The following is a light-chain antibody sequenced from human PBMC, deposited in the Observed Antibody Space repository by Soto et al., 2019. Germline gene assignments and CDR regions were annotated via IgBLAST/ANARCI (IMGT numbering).Light chain of an antibody. CDR2: GAS. V-gene: IGKV1-5*03. Sequence: DIQMPQSPSSLSASLGDRVTIPCRASESISTWLAWYQQKPGKAPKLLIYGASSLESGVPPRFSGDASETDFTLTISSLKRDDFGTYYCQQYSRLWSFGQGTKVDIK. CDR1: ESISTW. CDR3: QQYSRLWS. J-gene: IGKJ1*01.